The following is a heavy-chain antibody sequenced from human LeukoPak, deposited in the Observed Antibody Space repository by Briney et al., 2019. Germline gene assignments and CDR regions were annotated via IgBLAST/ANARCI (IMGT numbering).Heavy chain of an antibody. V-gene: IGHV4-59*01. Sequence: PSETLSLPCTVSGGSISSYYWSWLRQPLGKGLEWVGYIYYSGSTNYNPSLKSRVTISVDTSNNQFSLTLSSVTAADTAVYYCATHSRPNYDFWSGFPYYGMDVWGQGTTVTVSS. J-gene: IGHJ6*02. CDR2: IYYSGST. CDR3: ATHSRPNYDFWSGFPYYGMDV. CDR1: GGSISSYY. D-gene: IGHD3-3*01.